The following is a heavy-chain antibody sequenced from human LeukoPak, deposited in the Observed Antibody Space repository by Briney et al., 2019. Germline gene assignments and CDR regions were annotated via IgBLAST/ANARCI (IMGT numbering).Heavy chain of an antibody. CDR2: IYPGDSDT. J-gene: IGHJ4*02. V-gene: IGHV5-51*01. CDR3: ARHVAVAGAYFDY. Sequence: GESLKISCKGSGYSFTSYWIGWVRQMPGKGLEWMGIIYPGDSDTGYSPSFQGQVTISADKSISTAYLQWSSLKASDTAMYYCARHVAVAGAYFDYWGQGTLVTVSS. D-gene: IGHD6-19*01. CDR1: GYSFTSYW.